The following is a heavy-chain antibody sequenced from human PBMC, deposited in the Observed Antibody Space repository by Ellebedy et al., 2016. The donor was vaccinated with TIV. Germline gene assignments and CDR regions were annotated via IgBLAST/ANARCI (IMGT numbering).Heavy chain of an antibody. V-gene: IGHV1-18*01. J-gene: IGHJ4*02. CDR1: GYTFTDYG. D-gene: IGHD3-22*01. Sequence: AASVKVSCKASGYTFTDYGISWVRQAPGQGLEWMGWINPYNGNTNYAQKLQGRVTMTSDTSTSTAYMEWRSLRSDDTAVYYCARDWDSRCYYFGHWGQGTLVTVSS. CDR3: ARDWDSRCYYFGH. CDR2: INPYNGNT.